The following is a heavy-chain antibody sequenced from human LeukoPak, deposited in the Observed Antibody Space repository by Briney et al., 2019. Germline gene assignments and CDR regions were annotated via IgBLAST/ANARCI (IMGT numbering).Heavy chain of an antibody. V-gene: IGHV1-24*01. D-gene: IGHD2-2*01. CDR1: GYTLTELS. CDR2: FHPEDGET. Sequence: ASVKVSCKVSGYTLTELSMHWVRQAPGKGLEWMGGFHPEDGETIYAQKFQGRVTMTEDTSTDTAYMELSSLRSDDTAVYYCTTGKIYYSTTSCSDDYWGQGTLVTVSS. J-gene: IGHJ4*02. CDR3: TTGKIYYSTTSCSDDY.